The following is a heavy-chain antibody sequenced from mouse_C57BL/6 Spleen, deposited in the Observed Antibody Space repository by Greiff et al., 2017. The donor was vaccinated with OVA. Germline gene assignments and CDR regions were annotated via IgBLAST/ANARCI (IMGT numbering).Heavy chain of an antibody. J-gene: IGHJ2*01. CDR3: ARGGSSGYGLYYFDY. CDR1: GYTFTNYW. D-gene: IGHD3-2*02. V-gene: IGHV1-63*01. CDR2: IYPGGGYT. Sequence: QVQLQQSGAELVRPGTSVKMSCKASGYTFTNYWIGWAKQRPGHGLEWIGDIYPGGGYTNYNEKFKGKATLTAEKSSSTAYMQFSSLTSEDSAIYYCARGGSSGYGLYYFDYWGQGTTLTVSS.